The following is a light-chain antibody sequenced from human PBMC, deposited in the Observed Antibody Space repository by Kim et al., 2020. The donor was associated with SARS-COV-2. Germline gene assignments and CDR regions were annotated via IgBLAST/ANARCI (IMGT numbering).Light chain of an antibody. J-gene: IGKJ1*01. CDR3: QQYYSTPWT. CDR2: WAS. CDR1: QSVLYSSNNKSY. V-gene: IGKV4-1*01. Sequence: RATINCKSSQSVLYSSNNKSYLAWYQQKPGQPPKLLIYWASTRESGVPDRFSGSGSGTDFTLTISSLQAEDVAVYYCQQYYSTPWTFGQGTKLEI.